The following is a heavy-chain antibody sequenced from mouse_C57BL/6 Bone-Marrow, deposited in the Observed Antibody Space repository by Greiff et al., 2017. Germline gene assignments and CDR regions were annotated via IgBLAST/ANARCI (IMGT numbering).Heavy chain of an antibody. D-gene: IGHD1-1*01. V-gene: IGHV1-81*01. CDR1: GYTFTSYG. J-gene: IGHJ1*03. Sequence: QVQLQQSGAELARPGASVKLSCKASGYTFTSYGISWVKQRTGQGLEWIGEIYPRSGNTYYNEKFKGKATLTADKSSSTAYMELRSLTSEDSAVYFCAREGVIYYYGSSYGSYWYFDVWGTGTTVTVSS. CDR3: AREGVIYYYGSSYGSYWYFDV. CDR2: IYPRSGNT.